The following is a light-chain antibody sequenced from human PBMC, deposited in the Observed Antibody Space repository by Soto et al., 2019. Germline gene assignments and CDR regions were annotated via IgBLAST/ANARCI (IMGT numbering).Light chain of an antibody. CDR3: SSYTSSSTVV. J-gene: IGLJ3*02. CDR1: SSDVGAYNS. CDR2: DVS. V-gene: IGLV2-14*01. Sequence: QSALTQPASVSGSPGQSTTISCTGTSSDVGAYNSVSWYQQHPGKAPKLMIYDVSNRPSGVSYRFSGSKSGNTASLTISGLQAEDEADYYCSSYTSSSTVVFGGGTKLTVL.